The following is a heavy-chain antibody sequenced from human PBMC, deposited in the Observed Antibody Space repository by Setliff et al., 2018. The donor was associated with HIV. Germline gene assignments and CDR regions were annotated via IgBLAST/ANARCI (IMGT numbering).Heavy chain of an antibody. CDR3: AISNFWSGYSTSPPDYFDY. V-gene: IGHV4-39*02. Sequence: SETLSLTCTVSGGSISSSTYYWGWVRQPPGKGLEWIGTIYYSGGTYYKSSLKSRVIISLDTSKNHFSLNLRSVTAADTAVYYCAISNFWSGYSTSPPDYFDYWGQGMLVTVSS. CDR2: IYYSGGT. CDR1: GGSISSSTYY. J-gene: IGHJ4*02. D-gene: IGHD3-3*01.